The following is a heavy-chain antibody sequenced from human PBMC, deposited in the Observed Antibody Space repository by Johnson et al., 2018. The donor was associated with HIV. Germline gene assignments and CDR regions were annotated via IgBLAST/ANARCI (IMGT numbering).Heavy chain of an antibody. Sequence: VLLVESGGGLVQPGGSLRLSCAASGFSFDSHAINWVRQAPGKGLQWVSAISYSGSSTYYADSVKGRFTISRDNSKNTLYLQMNSLRAEDTAVYYCARDGGYSSSWYKYAFDIWGQGTMVTVSS. CDR2: ISYSGSST. CDR1: GFSFDSHA. J-gene: IGHJ3*02. D-gene: IGHD6-13*01. CDR3: ARDGGYSSSWYKYAFDI. V-gene: IGHV3-23*04.